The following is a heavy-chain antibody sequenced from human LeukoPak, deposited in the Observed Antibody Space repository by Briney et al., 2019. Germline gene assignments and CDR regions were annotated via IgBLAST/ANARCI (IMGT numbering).Heavy chain of an antibody. J-gene: IGHJ4*02. CDR1: GFTFSSYA. D-gene: IGHD2-2*02. CDR2: ISGSGGST. V-gene: IGHV3-23*01. CDR3: ARGLPAAIPIYYFDY. Sequence: GGSLRLSCATSGFTFSSYAMSWVRQAPGKGLEWVSAISGSGGSTYYADSVKGRFTISRDNSKNTLYLQMNSLRAEDTAVYYCARGLPAAIPIYYFDYWGQGTLVTVSS.